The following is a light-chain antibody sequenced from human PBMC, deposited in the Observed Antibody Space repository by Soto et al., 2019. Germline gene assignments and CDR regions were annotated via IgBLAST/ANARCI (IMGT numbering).Light chain of an antibody. CDR3: LLSYSGALVV. V-gene: IGLV7-46*01. J-gene: IGLJ2*01. CDR1: TGAVTSGHY. CDR2: DTS. Sequence: QAVVTQEPSLTVSPGGTVTLTCGSSTGAVTSGHYPYWFRQKPGQAPRTPIYDTSNKHSWTPARFSGSLLGGKAALTLSGAQPEDEAEYYCLLSYSGALVVFGGGTKLTVL.